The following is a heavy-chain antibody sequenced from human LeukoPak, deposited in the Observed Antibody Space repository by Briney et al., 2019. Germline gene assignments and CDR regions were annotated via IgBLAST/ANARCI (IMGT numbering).Heavy chain of an antibody. CDR3: ARDPWGIGPAFDY. J-gene: IGHJ4*02. Sequence: PGGSLRLSCAASGFTFSDYYMGWVCQAPGKGLEWVSSISSSGDSTFYADSVKGRFTISRDTSKNTLSLQMNSLRDDDTAVYHCARDPWGIGPAFDYWGRGTLVTVSS. CDR1: GFTFSDYY. CDR2: ISSSGDST. V-gene: IGHV3-23*01. D-gene: IGHD1-26*01.